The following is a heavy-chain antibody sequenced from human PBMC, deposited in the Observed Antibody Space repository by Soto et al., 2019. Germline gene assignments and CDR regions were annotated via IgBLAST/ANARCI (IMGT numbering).Heavy chain of an antibody. Sequence: QVHLLESGGGLVSPGGSLRLSCAASGFNFNDYYMTWIRQAPGKGLEWISHISKGGGTIYYADSVKGRFTISRDNAKNSVYLEMSSLTVDDTAVYYCARVESDRIAASGAAFWGRGTLVTVSS. CDR3: ARVESDRIAASGAAF. D-gene: IGHD6-25*01. V-gene: IGHV3-11*01. CDR2: ISKGGGTI. J-gene: IGHJ4*02. CDR1: GFNFNDYY.